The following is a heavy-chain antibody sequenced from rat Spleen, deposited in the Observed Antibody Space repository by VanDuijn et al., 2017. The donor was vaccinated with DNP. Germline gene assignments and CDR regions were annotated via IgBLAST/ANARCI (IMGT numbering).Heavy chain of an antibody. D-gene: IGHD1-10*01. CDR2: INYDGSNT. CDR1: GFTFSDYA. J-gene: IGHJ2*01. CDR3: ARRSNNVFDF. V-gene: IGHV5-22*01. Sequence: EVQLVESGGGLVQPGGSLTLSCAASGFTFSDYALAWVRQSPKKGLEWVATINYDGSNTYYGDSVKGRFTISRDYARSTLYLQMNSLRSEDMATYYCARRSNNVFDFWGQGVMVTVSS.